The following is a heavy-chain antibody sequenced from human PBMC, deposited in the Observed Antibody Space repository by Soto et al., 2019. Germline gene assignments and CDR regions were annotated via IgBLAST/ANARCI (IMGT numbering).Heavy chain of an antibody. CDR1: GGSFSGYY. Sequence: SETLSLTCAVYGGSFSGYYWSWIRQPPGKGLEWIGEINHSGSTNYNPSLKSRVTISVDTSKNQFSLKLSSVTAADTAVYYCASSSSWFLYFDYWGQGTLVTVS. J-gene: IGHJ4*02. CDR2: INHSGST. D-gene: IGHD6-13*01. V-gene: IGHV4-34*01. CDR3: ASSSSWFLYFDY.